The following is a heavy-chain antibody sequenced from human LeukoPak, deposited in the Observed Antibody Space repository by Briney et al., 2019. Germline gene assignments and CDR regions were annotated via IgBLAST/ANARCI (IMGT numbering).Heavy chain of an antibody. Sequence: GGSLRLSCAASGFTVSSNYMAWVRQAPGKGLEWASVIYSGGNTYHADSVKGRFSISRDNSKNTVYLQMSGLRVEDTAVYYCARLVTGTTVINSGWFDPWGRGTLVTVSS. CDR3: ARLVTGTTVINSGWFDP. CDR1: GFTVSSNY. CDR2: IYSGGNT. D-gene: IGHD4-23*01. J-gene: IGHJ5*02. V-gene: IGHV3-66*04.